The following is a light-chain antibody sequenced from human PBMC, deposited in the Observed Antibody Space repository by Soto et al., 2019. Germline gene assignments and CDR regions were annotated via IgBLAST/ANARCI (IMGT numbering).Light chain of an antibody. CDR3: MQSRQTPWT. CDR1: QSLLHSNGSNY. V-gene: IGKV2-28*01. Sequence: DIVMTQSPLSLPVTPGEPASISCRSSQSLLHSNGSNYLDWSLQKPGQSPQLLIYLGSNRASGVPDRFSGSGSGKDFTRKISRVEAEDVGVYYCMQSRQTPWTFGQGTKVEIK. CDR2: LGS. J-gene: IGKJ1*01.